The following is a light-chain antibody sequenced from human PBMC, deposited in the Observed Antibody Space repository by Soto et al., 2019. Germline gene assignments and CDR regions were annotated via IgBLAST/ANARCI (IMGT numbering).Light chain of an antibody. CDR2: GAS. CDR1: QSVSSSY. J-gene: IGKJ1*01. V-gene: IGKV3-20*01. CDR3: QQYGSSWT. Sequence: EIVLTQSPGTLSLSPGERATLSCRASQSVSSSYLAWYQQKPGQPPRLLIYGASSRATGIPDMFSGSGSGTHFTLTLSRLEPEDFEVYYCQQYGSSWTFSQGTKVESK.